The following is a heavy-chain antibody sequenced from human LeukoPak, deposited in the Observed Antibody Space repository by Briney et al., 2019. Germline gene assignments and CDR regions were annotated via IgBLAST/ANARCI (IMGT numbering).Heavy chain of an antibody. D-gene: IGHD2-2*01. CDR1: GFTFSSYS. V-gene: IGHV3-21*01. J-gene: IGHJ4*02. CDR2: ISSSSSYI. Sequence: PGGSLRLSCAASGFTFSSYSMNWVRQAPGKGLEWVSSISSSSSYIYYADSVKGRFTISRDNAKNSLYLQMNSLRAEDTAVYYCARGQRSYCSSTSCYLEQMDYWGQGTLVTVSS. CDR3: ARGQRSYCSSTSCYLEQMDY.